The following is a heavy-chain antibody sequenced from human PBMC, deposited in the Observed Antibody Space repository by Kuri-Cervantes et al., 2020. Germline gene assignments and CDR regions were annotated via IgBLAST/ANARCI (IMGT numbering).Heavy chain of an antibody. Sequence: GSLRLSCTVPGGSISSYYWSWIRQPAGKGLEWIGRIYTSGSTNYNPSLKSRVTISVDTSKNQFSLKLSSVTAADTAVYYCARASSFGGVIADAFDIWGQGTMVTVSS. CDR2: IYTSGST. CDR3: ARASSFGGVIADAFDI. D-gene: IGHD3-16*02. J-gene: IGHJ3*02. V-gene: IGHV4-4*07. CDR1: GGSISSYY.